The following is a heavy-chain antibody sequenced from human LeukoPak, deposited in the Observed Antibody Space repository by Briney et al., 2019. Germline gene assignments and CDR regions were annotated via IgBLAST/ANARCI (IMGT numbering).Heavy chain of an antibody. V-gene: IGHV3-7*03. CDR3: AKRGVVIRVILVGFHKEAYYFDS. CDR1: GFTFSTYW. Sequence: GGSLRLSCAASGFTFSTYWMSWVRQAPGKGLEWVANIKQDGSEKYYVDSVKGRFTISRDNPKNTIYLQMNSLRAEDTAVHFCAKRGVVIRVILVGFHKEAYYFDSWGQGALVTVSS. J-gene: IGHJ4*02. CDR2: IKQDGSEK. D-gene: IGHD3-22*01.